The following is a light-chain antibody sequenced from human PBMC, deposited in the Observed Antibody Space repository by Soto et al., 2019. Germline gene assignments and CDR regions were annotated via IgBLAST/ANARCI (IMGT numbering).Light chain of an antibody. CDR1: QSVAKSY. CDR3: QQYGSSPPT. J-gene: IGKJ1*01. V-gene: IGKV3-20*01. CDR2: GAS. Sequence: DILLTQSPGTLSLSPGERATLSCRASQSVAKSYLTWYQQKPGQPPRLLISGASSRATGIPDRFSGSGSGTDFTLTISRLEPEDFAVYFCQQYGSSPPTFGQGTKVEIK.